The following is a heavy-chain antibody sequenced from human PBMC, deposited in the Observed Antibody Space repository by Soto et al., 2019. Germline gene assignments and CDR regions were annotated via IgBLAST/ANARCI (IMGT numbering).Heavy chain of an antibody. CDR3: TTGSTSTKNY. Sequence: PGGSLRLSCAAYGFTFSNAWLSWVRQAPGKGLEWVGRIKSKTDGGTTDYTAPVKGRFTISRDDSKNTLYLQMNSLKIEDTAVYYCTTGSTSTKNYWGQGTLVTVSS. CDR1: GFTFSNAW. J-gene: IGHJ4*02. V-gene: IGHV3-15*01. D-gene: IGHD6-6*01. CDR2: IKSKTDGGTT.